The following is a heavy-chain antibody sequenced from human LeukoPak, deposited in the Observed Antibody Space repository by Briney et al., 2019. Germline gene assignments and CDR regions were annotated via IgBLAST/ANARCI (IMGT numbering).Heavy chain of an antibody. J-gene: IGHJ3*02. V-gene: IGHV1-69*13. Sequence: RRPSVSLSCTASGGTLSSYAISWVRQAPGHRLEGRSRVIASFGTANSAQKCRGRVTMAPDESTSAAYMGLSSLRSEDTAVYYCADSIAARYAFDIWGQGTMVTVSS. D-gene: IGHD6-6*01. CDR3: ADSIAARYAFDI. CDR1: GGTLSSYA. CDR2: VIASFGTA.